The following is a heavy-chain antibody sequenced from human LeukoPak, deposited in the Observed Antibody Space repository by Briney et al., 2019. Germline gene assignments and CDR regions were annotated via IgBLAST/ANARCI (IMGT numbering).Heavy chain of an antibody. D-gene: IGHD3-16*02. CDR2: IYHSGST. CDR3: ARSMVGGVIVIVY. J-gene: IGHJ4*02. Sequence: KPSETLSLTCAVSGYSISSGYYWGWIRPPPGKGLEWIGSIYHSGSTYYNPSLKSRVTISVDTSKNQFSLKLSSVTAADTAVYYCARSMVGGVIVIVYWGQGTLVTVSS. V-gene: IGHV4-38-2*01. CDR1: GYSISSGYY.